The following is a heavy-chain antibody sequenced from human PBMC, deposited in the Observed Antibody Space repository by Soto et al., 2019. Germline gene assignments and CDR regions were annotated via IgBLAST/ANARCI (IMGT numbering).Heavy chain of an antibody. CDR3: AKGTGYSSSWSSYYYYYGMDV. CDR2: ISGSGGST. CDR1: GFTFSSYA. Sequence: GGSLRLSCAASGFTFSSYAMSWVRQAPGKGLEWVSAISGSGGSTYYADSVKGRFTISRDNSKNTLYLQMSSLRAEDTAVYYCAKGTGYSSSWSSYYYYYGMDVWGQGTTVTVSS. V-gene: IGHV3-23*01. D-gene: IGHD6-13*01. J-gene: IGHJ6*02.